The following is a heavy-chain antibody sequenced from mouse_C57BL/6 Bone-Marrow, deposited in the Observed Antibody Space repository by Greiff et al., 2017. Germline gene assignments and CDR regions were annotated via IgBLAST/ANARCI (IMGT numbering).Heavy chain of an antibody. CDR3: ARQGRTGFAY. J-gene: IGHJ3*01. CDR1: GFTFSSYG. D-gene: IGHD3-3*01. V-gene: IGHV5-6*02. Sequence: EVKLVESGGDLVKPGGSLKLSCAASGFTFSSYGMSWVRQTPDKRLEWVATISSGGSYTYYPDSVKGRFTISRDNSKNTLCLQMGNLKSEDTAMYYCARQGRTGFAYWGQGTLVTVSA. CDR2: ISSGGSYT.